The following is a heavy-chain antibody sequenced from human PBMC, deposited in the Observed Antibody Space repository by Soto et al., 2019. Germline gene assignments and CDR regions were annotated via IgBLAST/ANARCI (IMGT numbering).Heavy chain of an antibody. CDR3: ARDYGDYGDFDY. CDR2: IWYDGSNK. Sequence: GGSLRLSCVASGFTFSSYGMHWVRQAPGKGLEWVAVIWYDGSNKYYADSVKGRFTISRDNSKNTLYLQMNSLRAEDTAVYYCARDYGDYGDFDYWGQGTLVTVSS. J-gene: IGHJ4*02. CDR1: GFTFSSYG. D-gene: IGHD4-17*01. V-gene: IGHV3-33*08.